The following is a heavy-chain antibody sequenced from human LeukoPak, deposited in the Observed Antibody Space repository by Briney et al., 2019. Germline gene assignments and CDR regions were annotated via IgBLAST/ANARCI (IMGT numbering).Heavy chain of an antibody. V-gene: IGHV3-48*03. CDR1: GFTFSTYE. CDR3: ARVGYSRNWHSGSAFDL. D-gene: IGHD6-13*01. Sequence: GGSLRLSCAASGFTFSTYEMNWVRQAPGKGLEWVSYISNSDSDRKYADSVKGRLIISRDNAKSSLYLEMNSLRVEDTAVYYCARVGYSRNWHSGSAFDLWGRGTMVTVSS. CDR2: ISNSDSDR. J-gene: IGHJ3*01.